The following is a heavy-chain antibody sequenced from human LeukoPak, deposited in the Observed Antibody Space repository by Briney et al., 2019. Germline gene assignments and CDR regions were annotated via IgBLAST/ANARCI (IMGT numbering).Heavy chain of an antibody. J-gene: IGHJ4*02. CDR2: IGTAGDT. CDR3: ARVAKERVGGVYYFDY. V-gene: IGHV3-13*01. CDR1: GFTFSNYD. D-gene: IGHD1-1*01. Sequence: GGSLRLSCAASGFTFSNYDMHWVRQAPGKGLEWVSGIGTAGDTYYTGSVKGRFTISRENAKNSLYLQMNSLRAGDTAVYYCARVAKERVGGVYYFDYWGQGTLVTVSS.